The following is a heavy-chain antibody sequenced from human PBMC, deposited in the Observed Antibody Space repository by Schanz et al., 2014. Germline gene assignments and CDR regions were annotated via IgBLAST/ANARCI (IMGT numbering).Heavy chain of an antibody. Sequence: QVQLQESGPGLMKPSETLSLTCIVSGGSMTTYYWSWIRQPAGKGLEWIGRIYSSGSTNYNPSLKSRVTMSVDPSKNQFSLKLSSVTAADTAVYYCARDQLGIGFDLWGRGPLVTVSS. J-gene: IGHJ2*01. V-gene: IGHV4-4*07. CDR3: ARDQLGIGFDL. CDR1: GGSMTTYY. D-gene: IGHD7-27*01. CDR2: IYSSGST.